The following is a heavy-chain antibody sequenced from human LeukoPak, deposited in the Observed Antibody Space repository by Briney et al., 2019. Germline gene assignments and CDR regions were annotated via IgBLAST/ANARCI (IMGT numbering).Heavy chain of an antibody. Sequence: PSETLSLTCTVSGGSISSYYWSWIRQPPGKGLEWIGYIYYSGSTNYNPSLKSRVTISVDTSKNQFSLKLSSVTAADTAVYYCARGESPQPYDFWSGYPPNFDYWGQGTLVTVSS. CDR1: GGSISSYY. V-gene: IGHV4-59*01. D-gene: IGHD3-3*01. J-gene: IGHJ4*02. CDR3: ARGESPQPYDFWSGYPPNFDY. CDR2: IYYSGST.